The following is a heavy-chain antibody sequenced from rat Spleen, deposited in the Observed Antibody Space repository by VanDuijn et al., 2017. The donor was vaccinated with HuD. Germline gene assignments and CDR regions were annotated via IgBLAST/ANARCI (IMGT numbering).Heavy chain of an antibody. D-gene: IGHD1-11*01. CDR1: GFTFSNYG. CDR2: ISYEGSST. J-gene: IGHJ3*01. V-gene: IGHV5-29*01. Sequence: EVQLVESGGGLVQPGRSLKLSCAASGFTFSNYGMAWVRQAPTKGLEWVASISYEGSSTYYGDSVKGRFTISRDNAKNTQYLQMDSLRSEDTATYYCTRTSYGGYRDWFAYWGQGTLVTVSS. CDR3: TRTSYGGYRDWFAY.